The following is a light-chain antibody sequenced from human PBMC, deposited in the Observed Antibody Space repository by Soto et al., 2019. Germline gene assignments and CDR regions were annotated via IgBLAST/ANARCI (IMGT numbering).Light chain of an antibody. Sequence: EIVLTQSPGTLSLSPGERATLSCRASQSVSRTYLAWSQQTPGQAPRLLIYGASNRATGVPDRFSGSGSGXDFXLTISGLXPEDFAVYYCQQYDRSPFTFGQGTRLEIK. J-gene: IGKJ5*01. CDR3: QQYDRSPFT. CDR2: GAS. V-gene: IGKV3-20*01. CDR1: QSVSRTY.